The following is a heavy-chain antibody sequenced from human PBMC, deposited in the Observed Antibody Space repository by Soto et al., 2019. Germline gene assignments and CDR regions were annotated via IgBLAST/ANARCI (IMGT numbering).Heavy chain of an antibody. CDR2: NYSSGIT. D-gene: IGHD6-6*01. Sequence: QVQLQESGPGLVKPSQTLSLTCTVSGGSISSGGYYWTWIRQHPGKGLEWIGYNYSSGITYYNPSLKSRVTISLDTSKNQFSLKLSSVTAADTAGYYCARGSSIAGLYYGMDVWGQGTTVTVSS. CDR3: ARGSSIAGLYYGMDV. CDR1: GGSISSGGYY. V-gene: IGHV4-31*03. J-gene: IGHJ6*02.